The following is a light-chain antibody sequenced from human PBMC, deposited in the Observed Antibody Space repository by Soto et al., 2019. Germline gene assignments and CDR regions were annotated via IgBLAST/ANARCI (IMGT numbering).Light chain of an antibody. CDR3: QTWGAGMV. V-gene: IGLV4-69*01. CDR2: LNSDGSH. CDR1: SGHSDYA. J-gene: IGLJ3*02. Sequence: QLVLTQSPSASASLGASVKLTCTLSSGHSDYAIAWHQQQPEKGPRYLMKLNSDGSHSKGDGIPDRFSGSSSGAERYLTISRLQSEDEADYHCQTWGAGMVFGGGTKLTVL.